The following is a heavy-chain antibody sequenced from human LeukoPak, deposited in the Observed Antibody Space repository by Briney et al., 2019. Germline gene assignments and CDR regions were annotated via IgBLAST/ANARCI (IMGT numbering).Heavy chain of an antibody. CDR2: INHSGST. V-gene: IGHV4-34*01. CDR3: ARARGYSYGYDAFDI. Sequence: SETLSLTCAVYGGSFSSYYWSWIRQPPGKGLEWIGEINHSGSTNYNPSLKSRVTISVDTSKNQFSLKLSSVTAADTAVYYCARARGYSYGYDAFDIWGQGTMVTVSS. CDR1: GGSFSSYY. J-gene: IGHJ3*02. D-gene: IGHD5-18*01.